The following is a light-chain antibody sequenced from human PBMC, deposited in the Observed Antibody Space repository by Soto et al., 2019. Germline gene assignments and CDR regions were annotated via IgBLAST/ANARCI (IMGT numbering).Light chain of an antibody. CDR1: QNVNTKK. CDR3: QQYEVSPWT. V-gene: IGKV3-20*01. Sequence: DIVLTQSPGTLSMSPGENAPLSCRASQNVNTKKVAWCQQKGGQPPRLVMDGVSNRAAAIPDRFRGSGSGTDFTLTVTKLDPEDFGVYYCQQYEVSPWTFGQGTKV. CDR2: GVS. J-gene: IGKJ1*01.